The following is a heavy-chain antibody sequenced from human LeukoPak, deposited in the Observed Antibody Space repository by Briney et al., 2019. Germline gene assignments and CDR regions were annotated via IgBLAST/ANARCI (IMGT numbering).Heavy chain of an antibody. D-gene: IGHD6-25*01. CDR2: INTDGRNT. CDR1: GFTFSSYW. J-gene: IGHJ3*02. Sequence: PGRSLCLSCAASGFTFSSYWMRWVRQAPGKGLVWVLRINTDGRNTSHADSVKDRFTIYRDNAKNTLYLQINSLRAEDTAVYYCARTSRGMTAFDIWGQGTMVTVSS. CDR3: ARTSRGMTAFDI. V-gene: IGHV3-74*01.